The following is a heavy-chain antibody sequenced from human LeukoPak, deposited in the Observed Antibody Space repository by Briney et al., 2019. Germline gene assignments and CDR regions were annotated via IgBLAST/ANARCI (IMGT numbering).Heavy chain of an antibody. D-gene: IGHD5-18*01. CDR1: GFTFSSYA. CDR3: ASLTYLPHSYGYSDY. J-gene: IGHJ4*02. V-gene: IGHV3-21*01. CDR2: ISSSSSYI. Sequence: PGGSLRLSCAASGFTFSSYAMHWVRQAPGKGLEWVSSISSSSSYIYYADSVKGRFTISRDNAKNSLYLQMNSLRAEDTAVYYCASLTYLPHSYGYSDYWGQGTLVTVSS.